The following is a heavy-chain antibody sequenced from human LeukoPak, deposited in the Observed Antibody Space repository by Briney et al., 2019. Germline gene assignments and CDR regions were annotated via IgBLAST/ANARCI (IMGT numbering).Heavy chain of an antibody. CDR3: ARPSDIVVVPAAMGAFDI. CDR1: GGSISSSSYY. Sequence: PSETLSLTCTVSGGSISSSSYYWGWIRQPPGKGLEWIGSIYYSGSTYYNPSLKSRVTISVDTSKNQFSLKLSSVTAADTAVYYCARPSDIVVVPAAMGAFDIWGQGTMVTVSS. J-gene: IGHJ3*02. V-gene: IGHV4-39*01. D-gene: IGHD2-2*01. CDR2: IYYSGST.